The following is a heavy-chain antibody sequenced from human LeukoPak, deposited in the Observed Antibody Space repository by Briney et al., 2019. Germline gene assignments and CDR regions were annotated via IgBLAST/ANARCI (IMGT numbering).Heavy chain of an antibody. J-gene: IGHJ4*02. D-gene: IGHD6-19*01. Sequence: EASVKVSCKASGGTFSSYAISWVRQAPGQGLEWMGGIIPIFGTANYAQKFQGRVTLTADKSTSTAYMELSSLRSEDTAVYYCAREARGGIAVAGTLFYWGQGTLVTVSS. CDR2: IIPIFGTA. CDR3: AREARGGIAVAGTLFY. CDR1: GGTFSSYA. V-gene: IGHV1-69*06.